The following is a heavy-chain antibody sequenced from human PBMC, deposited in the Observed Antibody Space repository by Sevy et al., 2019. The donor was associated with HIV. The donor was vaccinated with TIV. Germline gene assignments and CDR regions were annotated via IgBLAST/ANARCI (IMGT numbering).Heavy chain of an antibody. J-gene: IGHJ4*02. CDR1: GFTFRSYS. D-gene: IGHD6-19*01. Sequence: GGSLRLSCAASGFTFRSYSMNWVRQAPGKGLEWISYISSSSFTIYYADSVTGRFTISRDNAKNSLYLQMNSLRAEDTAVYYCARAYSSGWPQGRWTDYWGQGTLVTVSS. V-gene: IGHV3-48*01. CDR3: ARAYSSGWPQGRWTDY. CDR2: ISSSSFTI.